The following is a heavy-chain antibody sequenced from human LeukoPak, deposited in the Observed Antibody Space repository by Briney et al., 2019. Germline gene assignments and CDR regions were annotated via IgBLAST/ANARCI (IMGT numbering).Heavy chain of an antibody. D-gene: IGHD5-12*01. V-gene: IGHV3-48*04. Sequence: PGGSLRLSCAASGFAFSSHSMTWVRQAPGRGLECVAYISSRSSTTHYADSVKGRFTISRDNAESSLYLQMNSLRAEDTAVYYCARENIVATIFWIDYWGQGTLVTVSS. CDR2: ISSRSSTT. CDR1: GFAFSSHS. J-gene: IGHJ4*02. CDR3: ARENIVATIFWIDY.